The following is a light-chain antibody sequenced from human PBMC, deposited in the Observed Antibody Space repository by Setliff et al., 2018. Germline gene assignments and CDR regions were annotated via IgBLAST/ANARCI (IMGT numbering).Light chain of an antibody. CDR2: NVN. V-gene: IGLV2-14*03. CDR1: SSDVGRYNY. Sequence: QSALTQPASVSGSPGQSITISCTGTSSDVGRYNYVSWYQQHPGKAPKLLIYNVNNRPSGVSNRFSGSKSANTASLTLSGLQAEDEADYYCTSFTSSSTGVFGGGTKVTVL. J-gene: IGLJ3*02. CDR3: TSFTSSSTGV.